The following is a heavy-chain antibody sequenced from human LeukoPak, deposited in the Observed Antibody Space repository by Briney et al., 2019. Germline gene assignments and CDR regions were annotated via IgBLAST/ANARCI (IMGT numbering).Heavy chain of an antibody. J-gene: IGHJ4*02. CDR2: ISTSGST. CDR3: AREATIVGATII. V-gene: IGHV4-4*07. Sequence: SETLSLTCTVSGGSVNTYYWSWIRQSAGKGLEWIGHISTSGSTTYNPSLKSRVTMSVDTSKNQFSLKLSSVTAADTAVYYCAREATIVGATIIWGQGTLVTV. D-gene: IGHD1-26*01. CDR1: GGSVNTYY.